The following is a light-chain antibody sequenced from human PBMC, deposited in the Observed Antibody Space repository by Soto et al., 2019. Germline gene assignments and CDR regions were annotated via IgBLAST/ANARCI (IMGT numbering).Light chain of an antibody. V-gene: IGKV1-5*01. Sequence: DIQMTQSPSSLSAFVGDRVTITCRASQSVSHYLNWYQQKPGQAPRLLIYAASSLQSWVPSRFSGGGSGTDFTLTVSSLQPDDFATYYCQQYNNYSPTFGQGTKVEV. J-gene: IGKJ1*01. CDR2: AAS. CDR3: QQYNNYSPT. CDR1: QSVSHY.